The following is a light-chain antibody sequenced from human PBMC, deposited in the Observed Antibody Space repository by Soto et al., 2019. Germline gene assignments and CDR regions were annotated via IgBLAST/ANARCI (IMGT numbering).Light chain of an antibody. J-gene: IGKJ1*01. CDR2: GAS. V-gene: IGKV3-15*01. Sequence: EIVMPPSPATLSVSPGERDPLSCRASQSVISNLALYQQKPGQSPRLLIYGASTRATGIPARFSGSGSWTEFTLAIRSLQSEDFAGYSCQQYNNWPRTFGQGTKVEIQ. CDR3: QQYNNWPRT. CDR1: QSVISN.